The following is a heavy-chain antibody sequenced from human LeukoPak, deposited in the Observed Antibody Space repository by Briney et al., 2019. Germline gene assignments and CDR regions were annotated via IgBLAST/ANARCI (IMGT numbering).Heavy chain of an antibody. V-gene: IGHV3-74*01. CDR2: INSDGSWT. D-gene: IGHD1-1*01. J-gene: IGHJ4*02. CDR3: ARALGLLEEGYFDY. CDR1: GTYW. Sequence: GGSLRLSCAASGTYWMHWVRQAPGKGLVWVSHINSDGSWTGYADSVKGRFTISRDNAKNTLYLQMNSLRAEDTAVYYCARALGLLEEGYFDYWGQGTLVTVSS.